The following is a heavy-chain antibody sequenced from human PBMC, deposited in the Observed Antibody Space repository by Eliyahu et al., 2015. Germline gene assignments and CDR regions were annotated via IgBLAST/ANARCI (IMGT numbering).Heavy chain of an antibody. CDR1: AXSFXGYX. CDR2: VDHTGRT. Sequence: QAQQKPWGTGRLKPSETLSLTSPIYAXSFXGYXXNWIRQSPGQGLDWIGDVDHTGRTRIKPSLKSRVTISMDTSKRQVSLNLTSVTAADAAVYYCVREGRLSSMIDDWGQGTLVTVS. D-gene: IGHD5/OR15-5a*01. CDR3: VREGRLSSMIDD. J-gene: IGHJ4*02. V-gene: IGHV4-34*01.